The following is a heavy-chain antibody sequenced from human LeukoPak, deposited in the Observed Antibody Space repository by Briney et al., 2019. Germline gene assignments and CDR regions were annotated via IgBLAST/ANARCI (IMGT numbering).Heavy chain of an antibody. D-gene: IGHD6-13*01. J-gene: IGHJ4*02. CDR3: ARDDGIAAADSFDY. Sequence: PGGSLRLSCAASGFTFSSYSMNWVRQAPGKGLEWVSSISSSSSYIYYADSVKGRFTISRDNAKNSLYLQMNSLRAEDSAVYYCARDDGIAAADSFDYWGQGTLVTVSS. CDR1: GFTFSSYS. V-gene: IGHV3-21*01. CDR2: ISSSSSYI.